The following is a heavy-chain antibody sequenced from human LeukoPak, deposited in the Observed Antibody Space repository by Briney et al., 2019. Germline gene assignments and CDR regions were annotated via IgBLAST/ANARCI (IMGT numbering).Heavy chain of an antibody. CDR2: IYTSGST. CDR3: ASYRFWTAYYTSGGDRDYFDL. V-gene: IGHV4-4*07. Sequence: SETLSLTCTVSGGSISSYYWSWIRQPAGKGLEWIGRIYTSGSTNYNPSLKSRVTISVDTSKNQFSLKLSSVTAADTAVYYCASYRFWTAYYTSGGDRDYFDLWGQGTLVAVSS. CDR1: GGSISSYY. D-gene: IGHD3/OR15-3a*01. J-gene: IGHJ4*02.